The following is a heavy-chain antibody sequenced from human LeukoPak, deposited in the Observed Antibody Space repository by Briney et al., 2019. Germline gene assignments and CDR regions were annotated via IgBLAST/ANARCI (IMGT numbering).Heavy chain of an antibody. V-gene: IGHV3-74*01. CDR3: AREASGNS. Sequence: PGGSLRLSCAASGFTFSNYGMHWVRQAPGKGLLWVSRSSGDGSITSYADSVKGRFTISRDNAKNTLYLQMNSLRAEDTAVYYCAREASGNSWGQGTLVTVSS. D-gene: IGHD1-26*01. CDR2: SSGDGSIT. J-gene: IGHJ4*02. CDR1: GFTFSNYG.